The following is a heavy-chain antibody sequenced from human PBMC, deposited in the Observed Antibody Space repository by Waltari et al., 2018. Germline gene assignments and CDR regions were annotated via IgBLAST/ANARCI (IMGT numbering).Heavy chain of an antibody. V-gene: IGHV3-30*02. CDR3: AKVTDY. J-gene: IGHJ4*02. CDR2: IRYEGSNK. Sequence: QVQLVESGGGVVQPGGSPRLSCAASGFTFSSYGMHWVRQAPGKGLEWVSFIRYEGSNKYYADSVKGRFTISRDNSKNTLYLQMNSLRAEDTAVYYCAKVTDYWGQGTLVTVSS. CDR1: GFTFSSYG. D-gene: IGHD3-16*01.